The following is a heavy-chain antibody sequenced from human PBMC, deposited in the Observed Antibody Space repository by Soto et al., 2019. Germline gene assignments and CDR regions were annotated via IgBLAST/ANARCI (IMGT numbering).Heavy chain of an antibody. Sequence: GESLKISCNASGYTFISYWIDWVRQLSGEGLEWMGSIYPGDSDTRYSPSFHGHVTISADKSISTAYLQWSSLKASGSAMYYCARRGSDYYYGMDVWGQGTKVTVSS. CDR2: IYPGDSDT. CDR1: GYTFISYW. CDR3: ARRGSDYYYGMDV. J-gene: IGHJ6*02. V-gene: IGHV5-51*01.